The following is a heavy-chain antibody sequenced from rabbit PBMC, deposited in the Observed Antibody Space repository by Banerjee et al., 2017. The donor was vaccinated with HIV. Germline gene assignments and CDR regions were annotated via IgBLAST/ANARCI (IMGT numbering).Heavy chain of an antibody. Sequence: QEQLEESGGDLVKPEGSLTLTCTASGFSFSSYWMCWVRQAPGKGLEWIGCIATGSSGSTYYASWAKCRFTISKTSSTTVTLQMSSLTAADTATYFCAGEREYAFNLWGPGTLVTVS. V-gene: IGHV1S45*01. CDR1: GFSFSSYW. CDR3: AGEREYAFNL. CDR2: IATGSSGST. J-gene: IGHJ4*01.